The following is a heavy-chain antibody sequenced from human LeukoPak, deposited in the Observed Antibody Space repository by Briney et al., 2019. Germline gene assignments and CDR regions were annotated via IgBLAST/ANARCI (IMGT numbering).Heavy chain of an antibody. V-gene: IGHV3-21*01. CDR1: GFTFSTYR. J-gene: IGHJ3*01. Sequence: PGGSLRLSCAAAGFTFSTYRIDWVRQAPGEGLEWVSSISRSSNYIYYADSVKGRFTVSRDNAKNSVYLQMNSLRAEGTAMYYCARGRTSYYDSHDAFDAWGQGTLVTVSS. CDR3: ARGRTSYYDSHDAFDA. D-gene: IGHD3-22*01. CDR2: ISRSSNYI.